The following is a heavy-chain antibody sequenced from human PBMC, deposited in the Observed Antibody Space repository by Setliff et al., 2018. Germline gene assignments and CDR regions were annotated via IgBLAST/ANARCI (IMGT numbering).Heavy chain of an antibody. CDR3: AKDTYYYDSSGYYVFDY. V-gene: IGHV3-23*01. CDR2: INNGGVSA. D-gene: IGHD3-22*01. J-gene: IGHJ4*02. Sequence: GGSLRLSCVPSGFAFTSYDMTWVRQAPGKGLEWVASINNGGVSADYADFVKSRFTIARDNSKNTLYLKMNSLRVEDTAVYYCAKDTYYYDSSGYYVFDYWGQGTLVTVSS. CDR1: GFAFTSYD.